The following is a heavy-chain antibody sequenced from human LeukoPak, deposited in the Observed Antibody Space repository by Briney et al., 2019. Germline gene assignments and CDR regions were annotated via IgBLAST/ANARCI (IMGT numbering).Heavy chain of an antibody. CDR2: INHSGST. D-gene: IGHD2-2*01. V-gene: IGHV4-34*01. J-gene: IGHJ4*02. Sequence: SETLSLTCAVYGGSFSGYYWSWIRQPPGKGLEWIGEINHSGSTNYNPSLKSRVTISVDTSKNQFSLKLSSVTAADTAVYYCARGPGFCSSTSCLGGYFDYWGLGTLVTVSS. CDR3: ARGPGFCSSTSCLGGYFDY. CDR1: GGSFSGYY.